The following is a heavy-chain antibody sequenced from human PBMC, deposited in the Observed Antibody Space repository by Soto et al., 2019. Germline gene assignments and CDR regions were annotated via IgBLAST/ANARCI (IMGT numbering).Heavy chain of an antibody. Sequence: EVQLVESGGGLVQPGGSLRLSCAASGFTVSSNYMSWVRQAPGKGLECVSVISSGGNTYYAGSVKGRFTISRDNSKNTLYLQMSSLRAEDTAVYYCARPHTSSWTYFDSWGQGTLVTVSS. J-gene: IGHJ4*02. D-gene: IGHD6-13*01. CDR2: ISSGGNT. V-gene: IGHV3-66*01. CDR1: GFTVSSNY. CDR3: ARPHTSSWTYFDS.